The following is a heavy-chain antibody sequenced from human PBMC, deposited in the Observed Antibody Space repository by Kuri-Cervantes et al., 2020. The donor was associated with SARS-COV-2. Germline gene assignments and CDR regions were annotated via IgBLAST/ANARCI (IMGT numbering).Heavy chain of an antibody. CDR3: VKDPKGFGVSFLVAAFDI. CDR2: ISSNGGST. V-gene: IGHV3-64D*08. CDR1: GFSFSSYA. Sequence: GESLKISCSASGFSFSSYAMHWVRQPPGKGLEYVSAISSNGGSTYYADSVKGRFTISRDNSKGTLYLQMSSLRAEDTAVYYCVKDPKGFGVSFLVAAFDIWGQGTMVTVSS. J-gene: IGHJ3*02. D-gene: IGHD3-3*02.